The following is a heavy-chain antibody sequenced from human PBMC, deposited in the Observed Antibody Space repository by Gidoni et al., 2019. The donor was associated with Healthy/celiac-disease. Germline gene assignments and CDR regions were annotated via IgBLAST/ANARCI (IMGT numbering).Heavy chain of an antibody. CDR2: IIPIFGTA. V-gene: IGHV1-69*01. D-gene: IGHD2-8*02. CDR3: ASQLYCTGGVCYLRRYYYYGMDV. J-gene: IGHJ6*02. CDR1: GGTFSSYA. Sequence: QVQLVQSGAEVKKPGSSVKVSCKASGGTFSSYAISWVRQAPGQGLEWMGGIIPIFGTANYAQKFQGRVTITADESTSTAYMELSSLRSEDTAVYYCASQLYCTGGVCYLRRYYYYGMDVWGQGTTVTVSS.